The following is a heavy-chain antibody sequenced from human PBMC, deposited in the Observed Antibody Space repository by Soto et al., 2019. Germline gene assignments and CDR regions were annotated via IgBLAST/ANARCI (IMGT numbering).Heavy chain of an antibody. J-gene: IGHJ4*02. CDR3: KNGATSPLDS. CDR1: GYRFTSSW. CDR2: VYPSDSDV. V-gene: IGHV5-51*01. Sequence: PGESLKISCQGSGYRFTSSWIGWVRQMPGKGLEWLGNVYPSDSDVRYSPSFEGRVTISADNSINTAYLHLLNLKDSDNAIYYCKNGATSPLDSWGQGTRVTVSS. D-gene: IGHD3-10*01.